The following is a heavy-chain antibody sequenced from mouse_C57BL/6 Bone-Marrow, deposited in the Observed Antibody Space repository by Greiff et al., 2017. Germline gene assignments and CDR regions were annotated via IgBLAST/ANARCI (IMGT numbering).Heavy chain of an antibody. V-gene: IGHV1-69*01. CDR3: ANERDYYGSSYGLFAY. D-gene: IGHD1-1*01. CDR1: GYTFTSYC. J-gene: IGHJ3*01. Sequence: QVQLQQPGAELVMPGASVKLSCKASGYTFTSYCMHWVKQRPGQGLEWIGEIDPSDSDTNYNQKFKGKSTLTVDKSSSTAYMQLSSLTSEDSAVYYSANERDYYGSSYGLFAYWGQGTLVTVSA. CDR2: IDPSDSDT.